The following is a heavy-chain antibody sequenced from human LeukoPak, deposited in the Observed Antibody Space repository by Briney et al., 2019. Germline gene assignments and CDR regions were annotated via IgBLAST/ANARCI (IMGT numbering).Heavy chain of an antibody. CDR2: IYYSGST. V-gene: IGHV4-39*01. D-gene: IGHD5-12*01. J-gene: IGHJ4*02. CDR3: ASRLWMAYFDH. CDR1: GCSISSSSFY. Sequence: SETLSLTCTVSGCSISSSSFYWGWIRQPPGKGLEWIGSIYYSGSTYYNPSLKSRVTISVDTSKNQFSLKLSSVTAADTAVYYCASRLWMAYFDHCGQGTLVTVSS.